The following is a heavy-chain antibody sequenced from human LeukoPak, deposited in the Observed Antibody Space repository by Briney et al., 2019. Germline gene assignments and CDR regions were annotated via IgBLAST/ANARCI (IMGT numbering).Heavy chain of an antibody. CDR3: AREYGGGLDY. J-gene: IGHJ4*02. CDR1: GFTFSSHW. V-gene: IGHV3-30*01. CDR2: ISYDGSNK. D-gene: IGHD3-10*01. Sequence: PGGSLRLSCAASGFTFSSHWMHWVRQAPGKGLEWVAVISYDGSNKYYADSVKGRFTISRDNSKNTLYLQMNSLRAEDTAVYYCAREYGGGLDYWGQGTLVTVSS.